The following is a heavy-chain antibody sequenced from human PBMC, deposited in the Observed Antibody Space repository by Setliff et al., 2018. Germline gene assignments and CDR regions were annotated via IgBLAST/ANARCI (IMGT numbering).Heavy chain of an antibody. Sequence: RGESLKISCKGSGYSFTSYWIGWVRQMPGKGLEWMGIIYPGDSDTRYSPSFQGQVTISADKSISTAYLQWSSLKASDTAMYYCARHLGLKTYYDIFSDAFDIWGQGTMVTVSS. CDR3: ARHLGLKTYYDIFSDAFDI. D-gene: IGHD3-9*01. V-gene: IGHV5-51*01. J-gene: IGHJ3*02. CDR2: IYPGDSDT. CDR1: GYSFTSYW.